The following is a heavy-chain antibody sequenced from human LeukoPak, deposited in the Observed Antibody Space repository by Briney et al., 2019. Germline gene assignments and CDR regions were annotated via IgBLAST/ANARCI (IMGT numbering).Heavy chain of an antibody. V-gene: IGHV1-8*01. CDR2: MNPNTCRT. D-gene: IGHD3-22*01. CDR1: RYTFTSYD. CDR3: ARLSQTPDYYSNGGYYYLGY. Sequence: ASVKVSCKASRYTFTSYDIYWVREAAGQRLEWMEWMNPNTCRTGFAQKFQGRLTMTRDASISTAYMELSSLRSDDTAVYYCARLSQTPDYYSNGGYYYLGYWGQGTPVTVSS. J-gene: IGHJ4*02.